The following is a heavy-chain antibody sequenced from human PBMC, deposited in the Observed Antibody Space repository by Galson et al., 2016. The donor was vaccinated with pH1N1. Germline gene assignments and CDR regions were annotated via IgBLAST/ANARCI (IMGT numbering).Heavy chain of an antibody. J-gene: IGHJ3*02. CDR1: GYKFASSW. CDR3: ARQNDYGDYRGDAFDI. Sequence: QSGAEVKKPGESLKISCKGSGYKFASSWIVWVRQMPGKGLEWMGIIWLGGSLIRYKPSFQGQVTISADKSINIVYLEWSILKASDTATDYCARQNDYGDYRGDAFDIWGQGTLVTVSS. D-gene: IGHD4-17*01. V-gene: IGHV5-51*01. CDR2: IWLGGSLI.